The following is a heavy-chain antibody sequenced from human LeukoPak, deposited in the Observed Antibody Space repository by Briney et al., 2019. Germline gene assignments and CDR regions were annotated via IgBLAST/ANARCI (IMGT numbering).Heavy chain of an antibody. CDR2: IYYSGST. CDR3: ARHPSGSGPYCSSTSCYGTPVYYFDY. Sequence: PSETLSLTCTVSGGSISSYYWSWIRQPPGKGLEWIGYIYYSGSTNYNPSLKSRVTISVDTSKNQFSLKLSSVTAADTAVYYCARHPSGSGPYCSSTSCYGTPVYYFDYWGQGTLVTVSS. CDR1: GGSISSYY. V-gene: IGHV4-59*08. J-gene: IGHJ4*02. D-gene: IGHD2-2*01.